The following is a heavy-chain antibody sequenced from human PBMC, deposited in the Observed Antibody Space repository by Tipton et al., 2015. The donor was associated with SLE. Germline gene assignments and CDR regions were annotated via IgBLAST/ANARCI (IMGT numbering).Heavy chain of an antibody. D-gene: IGHD2-2*01. Sequence: QLVQSGAAVKKPGASVQVSCKASGYTFSRFTISWVRQAPGQGLEWMGGIIPIFGTADYAQKFQGRVTITADESTNTAEMELSSLISEDTAVYYCARDRGYCRTTSCGPFDYWGQGTLVTVPS. V-gene: IGHV1-69*13. CDR1: GYTFSRFT. J-gene: IGHJ4*02. CDR3: ARDRGYCRTTSCGPFDY. CDR2: IIPIFGTA.